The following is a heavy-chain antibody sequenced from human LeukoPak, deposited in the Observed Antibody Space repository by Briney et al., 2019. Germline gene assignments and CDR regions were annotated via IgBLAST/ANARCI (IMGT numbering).Heavy chain of an antibody. CDR3: AKDVAGVDYGGSPYYFDY. V-gene: IGHV3-21*01. D-gene: IGHD4-23*01. Sequence: GGSLRLSCAASGFTFSSYSMNWVRQAPGKGLEWVSSISSSSSYIYYADSVKGRFTISRDNAKNSLYLQLNSLRSEDTAVYYCAKDVAGVDYGGSPYYFDYWGQGTLVTVSS. CDR2: ISSSSSYI. J-gene: IGHJ4*02. CDR1: GFTFSSYS.